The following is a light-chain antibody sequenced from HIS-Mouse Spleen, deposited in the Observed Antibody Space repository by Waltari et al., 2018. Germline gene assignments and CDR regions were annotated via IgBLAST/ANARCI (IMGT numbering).Light chain of an antibody. CDR1: QGISSY. Sequence: DIQLTQSPSFLSASVGDRVTITCRASQGISSYLALYQQKPGKAPKLLIYAASPLQSGVPSRFSGSGSGTEFTLTISSLQPEDFATYYCQQLNSYPPTFGQGTKVEIK. CDR3: QQLNSYPPT. CDR2: AAS. J-gene: IGKJ1*01. V-gene: IGKV1-9*01.